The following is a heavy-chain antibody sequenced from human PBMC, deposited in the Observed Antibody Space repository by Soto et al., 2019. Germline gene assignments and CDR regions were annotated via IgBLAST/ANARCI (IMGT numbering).Heavy chain of an antibody. CDR2: IKQDGSEK. CDR1: GFTFSSYW. D-gene: IGHD3-3*01. J-gene: IGHJ5*01. V-gene: IGHV3-7*05. CDR3: ARVRSITIFGVVIPIWFDP. Sequence: GGSLRLSCAASGFTFSSYWMSWFRQAPGKGLEWVANIKQDGSEKYYVDSVKGRFTISRDNAKNSLYLQMNSLRAEDTAVYYCARVRSITIFGVVIPIWFDPWGQGTLVTVSS.